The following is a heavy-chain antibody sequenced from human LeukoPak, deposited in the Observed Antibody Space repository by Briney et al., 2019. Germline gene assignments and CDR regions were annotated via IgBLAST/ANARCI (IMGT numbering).Heavy chain of an antibody. CDR2: INDSGST. V-gene: IGHV4-34*01. CDR3: ARHGFRVRITVTHGSGAWFDP. CDR1: GGSFSGYY. Sequence: PSETLSLTCAVYGGSFSGYYWSWIRQPSGKGLEWIGEINDSGSTNYNPSLKSRVTISVDTSKNQFSLKLNSVTAADTAVYYCARHGFRVRITVTHGSGAWFDPWGQGTLVTVSS. J-gene: IGHJ5*02. D-gene: IGHD4-11*01.